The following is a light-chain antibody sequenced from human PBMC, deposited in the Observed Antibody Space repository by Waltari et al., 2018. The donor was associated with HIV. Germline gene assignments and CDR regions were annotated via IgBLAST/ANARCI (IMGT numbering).Light chain of an antibody. V-gene: IGLV1-44*01. CDR1: SSTIGRNT. Sequence: QSVLNQSPSASGTPGQRVIISCSGSSSTIGRNTVTWYQQFPGTAPKLLIYSYGQRPSGVPERFSGSKSATSASLAISGLRSEDEADYYCATWDDSLNAWVFGGGTKLTVL. CDR2: SYG. J-gene: IGLJ3*02. CDR3: ATWDDSLNAWV.